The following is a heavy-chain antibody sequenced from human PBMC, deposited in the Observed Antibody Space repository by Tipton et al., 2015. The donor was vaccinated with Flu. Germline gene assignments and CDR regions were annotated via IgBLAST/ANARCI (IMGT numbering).Heavy chain of an antibody. CDR2: INTDGSSA. CDR3: ASKEGLFQERSTFDF. CDR1: GLTFSDHW. J-gene: IGHJ4*02. Sequence: SLRLSCAASGLTFSDHWMHWVRQAPGKGLVWVSYINTDGSSATYADSVKGRFTISRDNAKNTVYLQMNSLRAEDTAMYYCASKEGLFQERSTFDFWGQGALVTVSS. D-gene: IGHD1-26*01. V-gene: IGHV3-74*01.